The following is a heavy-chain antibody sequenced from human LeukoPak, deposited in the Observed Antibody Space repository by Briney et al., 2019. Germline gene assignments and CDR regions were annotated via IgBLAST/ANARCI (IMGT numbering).Heavy chain of an antibody. CDR1: GFTFTSYA. CDR3: ARGSTVTRPSLRYYYGMDV. J-gene: IGHJ6*01. Sequence: GGSLRLSCVASGFTFTSYAMSWVRQAPGKGLEWVSVISGSGGSTYYPDSVKGRFSISRDNSKNTLYLQMNSLRAEDTAVYYCARGSTVTRPSLRYYYGMDVWGKGTTVTVSS. V-gene: IGHV3-23*01. D-gene: IGHD4-17*01. CDR2: ISGSGGST.